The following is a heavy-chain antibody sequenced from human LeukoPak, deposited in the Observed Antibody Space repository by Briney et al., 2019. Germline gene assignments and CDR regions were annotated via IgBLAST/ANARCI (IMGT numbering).Heavy chain of an antibody. J-gene: IGHJ6*03. CDR3: ARVALPYCSGGSCYSSYYYYYYMDV. CDR1: GYTFTSYY. V-gene: IGHV1-46*01. CDR2: INPSGGST. D-gene: IGHD2-15*01. Sequence: ASVKVSCKASGYTFTSYYMHWVRQAPGQGLEWMGIINPSGGSTSYAQKFQGRVTMTRDMSTSTVYMELSSLRSEDTAVYYCARVALPYCSGGSCYSSYYYYYYMDVWGKGTTVTISS.